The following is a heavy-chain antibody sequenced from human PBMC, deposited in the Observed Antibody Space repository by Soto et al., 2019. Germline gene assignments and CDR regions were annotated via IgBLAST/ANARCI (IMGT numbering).Heavy chain of an antibody. J-gene: IGHJ4*02. D-gene: IGHD5-18*01. Sequence: GGSLRLSCAASGLTFRGYWMHWVRQAPGEGLVWVSRIDTDGRVTNYADSVEGRFIISRDDAKNTLYLQMNSLRAEDTAVYYCAKDPADSYGLFDYWGQGTLVTVSS. V-gene: IGHV3-74*01. CDR3: AKDPADSYGLFDY. CDR1: GLTFRGYW. CDR2: IDTDGRVT.